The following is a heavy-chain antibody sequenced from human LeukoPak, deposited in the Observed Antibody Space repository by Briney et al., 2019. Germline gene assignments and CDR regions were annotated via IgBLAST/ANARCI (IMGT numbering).Heavy chain of an antibody. D-gene: IGHD5-12*01. Sequence: GGSLRLSCAASGFTFSSYGMHWVRQAPGKGLEWVAFIRYDGSNKYYADSVKGRFTISRDNSKNTLYLQMNSLRAEDTAVYYCAKGGYDYYYYYMDVWGKGTTVTVSS. CDR2: IRYDGSNK. J-gene: IGHJ6*03. CDR3: AKGGYDYYYYYMDV. V-gene: IGHV3-30*02. CDR1: GFTFSSYG.